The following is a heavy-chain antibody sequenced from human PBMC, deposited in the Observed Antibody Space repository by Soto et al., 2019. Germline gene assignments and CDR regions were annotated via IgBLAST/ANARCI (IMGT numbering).Heavy chain of an antibody. Sequence: SVKVSSKPSSGTLSRYAFTRVRQAPGQCLEWMGGIIPIFGTANYAQKFQGRVTITADESTSTAYMELSSLRSEDTAVYYCARDVLGYCSSTSCPQYQHWGQGTLVTVSS. CDR3: ARDVLGYCSSTSCPQYQH. J-gene: IGHJ1*01. CDR2: IIPIFGTA. CDR1: SGTLSRYA. D-gene: IGHD2-2*01. V-gene: IGHV1-69*13.